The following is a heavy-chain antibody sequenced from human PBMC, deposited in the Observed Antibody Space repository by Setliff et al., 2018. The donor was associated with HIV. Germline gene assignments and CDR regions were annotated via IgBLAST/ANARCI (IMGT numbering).Heavy chain of an antibody. CDR1: GGSISSGGYY. Sequence: ASEPLSLTCAVSGGSISSGGYYWSWIRQSPGKGPEWIGYIYASRSTNHNPPLKSQVTISSDTSKNQFSLKLSAVTAAETAEYYCARVLLTGYYKGAVDIWGKGTTVTVSS. D-gene: IGHD3-9*01. CDR2: IYASRST. CDR3: ARVLLTGYYKGAVDI. V-gene: IGHV4-61*08. J-gene: IGHJ3*02.